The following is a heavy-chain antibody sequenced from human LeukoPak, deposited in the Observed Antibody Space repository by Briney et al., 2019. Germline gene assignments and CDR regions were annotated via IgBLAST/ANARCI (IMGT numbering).Heavy chain of an antibody. CDR2: VNPNSGNS. Sequence: ASAKVSCKTSGYTFTRYDINWVRQATGQGLEWMGWVNPNSGNSGYAQKFQGRVTISRDTSISTAYMELSSLRSEDTAVYYCARVDGSADYWGQGTLVTVSS. CDR1: GYTFTRYD. V-gene: IGHV1-8*03. D-gene: IGHD1-26*01. CDR3: ARVDGSADY. J-gene: IGHJ4*02.